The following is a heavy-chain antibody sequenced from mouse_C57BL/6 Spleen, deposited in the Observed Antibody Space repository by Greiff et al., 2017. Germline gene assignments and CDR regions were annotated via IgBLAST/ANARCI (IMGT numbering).Heavy chain of an antibody. CDR1: GYTFTSYW. J-gene: IGHJ2*01. V-gene: IGHV1-64*01. D-gene: IGHD3-2*02. CDR3: ARSRQLRSYYFDY. Sequence: QVQLKQPGAELVKPGASVKLSCKASGYTFTSYWMHWVKQRPGQGLEWIGMIHPNSGSTNYNEKFKSKATLTVDKSSRTAYMQLSSLTSEDSAVYYCARSRQLRSYYFDYWGQGTTLTVSS. CDR2: IHPNSGST.